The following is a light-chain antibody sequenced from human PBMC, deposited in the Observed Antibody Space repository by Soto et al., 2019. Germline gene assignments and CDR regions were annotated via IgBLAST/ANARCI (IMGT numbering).Light chain of an antibody. CDR2: GAS. V-gene: IGKV3-15*01. CDR1: ERIYSAY. Sequence: EVVLTQSPGTLSLSRGERATLSCRASERIYSAYLGWYQQKPGQAPRLLIYGASTRATGIPARFSGSGSGTEFTLTISSLQSEDFAVYYCQQYNNWPFTFGPGTKVDIK. CDR3: QQYNNWPFT. J-gene: IGKJ3*01.